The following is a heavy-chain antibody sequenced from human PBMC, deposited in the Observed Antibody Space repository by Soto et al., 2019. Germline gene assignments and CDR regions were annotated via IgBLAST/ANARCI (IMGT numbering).Heavy chain of an antibody. CDR2: IYYSGNT. CDR1: GVSISSYY. J-gene: IGHJ4*02. Sequence: QVQLQESGPGLVKPSETLSLTCTVSGVSISSYYWSWIRQPPGKGLEWIGYIYYSGNTNYNPSLKSRVTISIDASKSQFSLELSSVNAADSAVYFCARGIGQQLPPLDWGQGTLVTVSS. V-gene: IGHV4-59*01. CDR3: ARGIGQQLPPLD. D-gene: IGHD6-13*01.